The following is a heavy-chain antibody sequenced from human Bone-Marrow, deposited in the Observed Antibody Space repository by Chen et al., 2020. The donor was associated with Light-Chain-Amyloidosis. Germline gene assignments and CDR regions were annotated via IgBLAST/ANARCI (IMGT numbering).Heavy chain of an antibody. V-gene: IGHV5-51*01. CDR2: IYPDDSDA. Sequence: EVQLEQSGPEVKKPGESLKISCKGSGYTFPNYWIGWVRQMPGKGLEWMGVIYPDDSDASYSPSFESQVTISADKSITTAYLQWRSLKASDTAMYYCARRRDGYNFDYWGQGTLVTVSS. J-gene: IGHJ4*02. CDR3: ARRRDGYNFDY. D-gene: IGHD5-12*01. CDR1: GYTFPNYW.